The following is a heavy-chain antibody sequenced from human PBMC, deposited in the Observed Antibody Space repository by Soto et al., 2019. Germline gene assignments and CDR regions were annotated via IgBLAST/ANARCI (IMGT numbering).Heavy chain of an antibody. J-gene: IGHJ6*02. CDR2: ISSSSSTI. V-gene: IGHV3-48*02. CDR1: GFTFGSYS. Sequence: PGGSLRLSCAASGFTFGSYSMNWVRQAPGKGLEWVSYISSSSSTIYYAVSVKGRFTISRDNAKNSLYLQMNSLRDEDTAVYYCARVPGVAGSGSSLTYYYYYGMDVWGQGTTVTVSS. D-gene: IGHD3-10*01. CDR3: ARVPGVAGSGSSLTYYYYYGMDV.